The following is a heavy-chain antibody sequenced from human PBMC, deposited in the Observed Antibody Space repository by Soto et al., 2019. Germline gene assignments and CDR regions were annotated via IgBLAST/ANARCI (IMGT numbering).Heavy chain of an antibody. V-gene: IGHV4-39*01. Sequence: SETLSLTCTVSGGSISSSSCYWGWIRQPPGKGLEWIGSIYYSGSTYYNPSLKSRVTISVDTSKNQFSLKLSSVTAADTAVYYCARIAIQLIDYYYGMDVWGQGTTVTVSS. J-gene: IGHJ6*02. CDR2: IYYSGST. CDR3: ARIAIQLIDYYYGMDV. D-gene: IGHD5-18*01. CDR1: GGSISSSSCY.